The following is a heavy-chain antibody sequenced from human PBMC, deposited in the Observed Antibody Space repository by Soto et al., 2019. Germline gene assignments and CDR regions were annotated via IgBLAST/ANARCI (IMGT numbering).Heavy chain of an antibody. D-gene: IGHD3-9*01. CDR3: ARDDILTGWAHYYYGMDV. CDR1: GYTFTSYA. Sequence: GASVKVSCKASGYTFTSYAMHWVRQAPGQRLEWMGWINAGNGNTKYSQKFQGRVTITRDTSASTAYMELSSLRSEDTAVYYCARDDILTGWAHYYYGMDVWGQGTTVTVSS. J-gene: IGHJ6*02. CDR2: INAGNGNT. V-gene: IGHV1-3*01.